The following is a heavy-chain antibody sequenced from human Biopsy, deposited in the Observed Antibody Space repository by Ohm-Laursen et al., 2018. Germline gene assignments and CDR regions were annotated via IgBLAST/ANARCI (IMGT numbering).Heavy chain of an antibody. V-gene: IGHV4-59*01. CDR1: GGSIRSDY. Sequence: PGTLSLTCTVSGGSIRSDYWSWIRQSPRKGLEWIGHISGRGATNYNPSLRGRVTISVDTSKNQFSLKLSSVTAADTAVFFCARLYRLDDYWNDDPPDAFDVWGQGTMVTVSS. CDR2: ISGRGAT. CDR3: ARLYRLDDYWNDDPPDAFDV. J-gene: IGHJ3*01. D-gene: IGHD3-3*01.